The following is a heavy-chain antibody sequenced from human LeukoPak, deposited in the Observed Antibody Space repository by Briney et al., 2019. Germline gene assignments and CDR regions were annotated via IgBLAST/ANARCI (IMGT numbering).Heavy chain of an antibody. CDR1: GFTFSSCA. J-gene: IGHJ4*02. CDR2: ITGGGGTT. CDR3: ARMREYSGNSYPNFDY. D-gene: IGHD1-26*01. V-gene: IGHV3-23*01. Sequence: PGGSLSLSCAASGFTFSSCAMSWVRQAPGKGLEWVSTITGGGGTTYYADSVKGRFPISRDTSKNTLFLQMNSLRAEDTAVYYCARMREYSGNSYPNFDYWGQGTLVTVSS.